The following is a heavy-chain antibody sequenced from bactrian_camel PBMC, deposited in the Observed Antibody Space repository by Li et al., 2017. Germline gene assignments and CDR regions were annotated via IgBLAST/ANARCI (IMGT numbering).Heavy chain of an antibody. Sequence: VQLVESGGGSVQAGGSLRLSCAASGYTRSDNLMGWFRQVSGKEREGIAIIYTGGGSTWYADSVDGRFTISRDSAKNTVYLQMNDLKPEDTAVYYCNKYNPPIYGGWWAALTGGFDYWGQGTQVTVS. D-gene: IGHD8*01. CDR1: GYTRSDNL. J-gene: IGHJ6*01. CDR3: NKYNPPIYGGWWAALTGGFDY. CDR2: IYTGGGST. V-gene: IGHV3S40*01.